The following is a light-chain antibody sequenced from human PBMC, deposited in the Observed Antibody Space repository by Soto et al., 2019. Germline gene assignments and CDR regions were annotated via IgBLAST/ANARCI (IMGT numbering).Light chain of an antibody. V-gene: IGKV1-39*01. J-gene: IGKJ1*01. Sequence: DIQMTQSPSSLSASVGDRVTITCRAGQYIGRYWNWYQQKPWKAPKLLIYAASSLHSGVPSRFSGSGSGTDFTLTISSLQPEDFATYSCLQDINYPWTFGQGTKVDIK. CDR2: AAS. CDR1: QYIGRY. CDR3: LQDINYPWT.